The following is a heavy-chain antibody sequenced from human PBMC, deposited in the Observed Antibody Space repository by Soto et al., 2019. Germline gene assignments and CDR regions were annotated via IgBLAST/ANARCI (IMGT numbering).Heavy chain of an antibody. D-gene: IGHD2-8*02. Sequence: SETLSLTCTVSGGSISSYYWSWIRQPPGKGLEWIGYIYYSGSTNYNPSLKSRVTISVDTSKNQFSLKLSSVTAADTAVYYCARSKVGTGAYYFDYWGQGTLVTVSS. J-gene: IGHJ4*02. CDR1: GGSISSYY. CDR2: IYYSGST. CDR3: ARSKVGTGAYYFDY. V-gene: IGHV4-59*01.